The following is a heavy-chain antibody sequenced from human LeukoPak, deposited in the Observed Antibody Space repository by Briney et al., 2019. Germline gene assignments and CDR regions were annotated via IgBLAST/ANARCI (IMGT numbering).Heavy chain of an antibody. CDR2: IIPIFGTA. CDR1: GGTFSSYA. CDR3: ARVGWNGANPGRVLVGDY. J-gene: IGHJ4*02. Sequence: ASVKVSCKASGGTFSSYAISWVRQAPGQGLEWMGGIIPIFGTANYAQKFQGRVTITADESTSTAYMELSSLRSEDTAVYYCARVGWNGANPGRVLVGDYWGQGTLVIVS. D-gene: IGHD4/OR15-4a*01. V-gene: IGHV1-69*13.